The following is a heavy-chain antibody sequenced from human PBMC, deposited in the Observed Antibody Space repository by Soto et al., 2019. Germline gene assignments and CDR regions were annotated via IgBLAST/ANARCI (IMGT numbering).Heavy chain of an antibody. D-gene: IGHD1-26*01. J-gene: IGHJ5*02. CDR3: AREMGVIGAPGYTWFDP. V-gene: IGHV1-2*02. CDR1: GYTFSDYY. CDR2: INPSSGGT. Sequence: VQLVQSGAEVRKPGAAVKVSCKASGYTFSDYYVHWVREAPGQGHEWMGWINPSSGGTIYTQRFQGRVTMTSDTSMNTVYMELSRLTSDDTAVYYCAREMGVIGAPGYTWFDPWGQGALVTVSS.